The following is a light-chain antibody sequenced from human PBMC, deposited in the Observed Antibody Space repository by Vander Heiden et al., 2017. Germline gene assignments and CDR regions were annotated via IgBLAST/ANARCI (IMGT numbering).Light chain of an antibody. CDR2: EDS. Sequence: SYEVTQPPSMSVSPGQTASITCSGDKLGNKFVCWYQQKPGQSPIAVIYEDSKRPSGIPERFSGSHSGNTATLTISGTQAVDEADYYCQAWDSGPHVVFGGGTKLTVL. V-gene: IGLV3-1*01. CDR1: KLGNKF. J-gene: IGLJ2*01. CDR3: QAWDSGPHVV.